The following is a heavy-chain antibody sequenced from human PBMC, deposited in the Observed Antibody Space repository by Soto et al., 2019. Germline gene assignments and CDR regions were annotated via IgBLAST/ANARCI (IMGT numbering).Heavy chain of an antibody. V-gene: IGHV4-59*08. CDR3: ARHVYDAFDI. Sequence: SETLSLTCTVSGGSISSYYWSWIRQPPGKGLEWIGYIYYSGSTNYNPSLKSRVTISVDTSKNQFSLKLSSVTAADTAVYYCARHVYDAFDIWGQGTMVTVSS. CDR2: IYYSGST. D-gene: IGHD2-8*01. CDR1: GGSISSYY. J-gene: IGHJ3*02.